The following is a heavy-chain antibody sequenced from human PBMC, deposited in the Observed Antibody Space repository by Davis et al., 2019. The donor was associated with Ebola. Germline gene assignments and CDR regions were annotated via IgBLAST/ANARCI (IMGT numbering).Heavy chain of an antibody. CDR2: INTDGSTT. V-gene: IGHV3-74*01. CDR3: AKGSGLYYYDSSGYSYYFDY. CDR1: GFRFSNFW. J-gene: IGHJ4*02. Sequence: GESLKISCTASGFRFSNFWLHWVRQVPGKGLVWVARINTDGSTTIYADSVKGRFTISRDNSKNTLYLQMNSLRAEDTAVYYCAKGSGLYYYDSSGYSYYFDYWGQGTLVTVSS. D-gene: IGHD3-22*01.